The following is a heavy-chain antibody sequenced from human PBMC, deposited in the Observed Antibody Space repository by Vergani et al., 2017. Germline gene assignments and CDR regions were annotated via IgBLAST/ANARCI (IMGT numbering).Heavy chain of an antibody. CDR2: ISYDGSNK. V-gene: IGHV3-30*18. Sequence: QVQLVESGGGVVQPGRSLRLSCAASGFTFSSYGMHWVRQAPGKGREWVAVISYDGSNKYYADSVKGRFTISRDNSKNTLYLQMNSLRAEDTAVYYCAKEEWGIAAAGATPGFYMDVWGKGTTVTVSS. D-gene: IGHD6-13*01. CDR1: GFTFSSYG. CDR3: AKEEWGIAAAGATPGFYMDV. J-gene: IGHJ6*03.